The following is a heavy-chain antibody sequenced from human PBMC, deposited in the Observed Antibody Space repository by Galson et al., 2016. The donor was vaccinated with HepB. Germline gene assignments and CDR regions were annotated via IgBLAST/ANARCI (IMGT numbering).Heavy chain of an antibody. CDR1: GFIFSSYA. J-gene: IGHJ4*02. CDR2: ISGSGGST. V-gene: IGHV3-23*01. Sequence: SLRLSCAASGFIFSSYAMSWVRQAPGKGLEWVSAISGSGGSTYYSDSVKGRFTISRDNSNNALYLQMNRLRAEDTAVYYCAKDGKYFPLRRIRTMIVVVLDHWGQGTLVTVSS. D-gene: IGHD3-22*01. CDR3: AKDGKYFPLRRIRTMIVVVLDH.